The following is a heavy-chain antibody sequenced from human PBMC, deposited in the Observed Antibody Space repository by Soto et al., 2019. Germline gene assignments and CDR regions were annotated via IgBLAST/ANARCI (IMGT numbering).Heavy chain of an antibody. CDR3: ANSHAGAHISAAVH. D-gene: IGHD2-2*01. CDR1: GGSISSGGYS. V-gene: IGHV4-30-2*01. Sequence: QLQLQESGSGLVKPSQTLSLTCAVSGGSISSGGYSWSWIRQPPGKSLEWIGYIYHSGSTYYKPSLKSRVNKSVDRSKNQFSLKLSYVTAADTAVYYCANSHAGAHISAAVHWGQGTLVTVSS. CDR2: IYHSGST. J-gene: IGHJ4*02.